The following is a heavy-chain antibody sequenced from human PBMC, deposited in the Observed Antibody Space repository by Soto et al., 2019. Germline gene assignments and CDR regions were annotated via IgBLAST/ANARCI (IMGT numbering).Heavy chain of an antibody. Sequence: ASVKFSCTASGYNFNIYGINWVRQAHGQGLELMGWISAYDGKTTYAEKFQGRVTMTTDASTSTAYMELSSLRSEDTAVYYCARATKRYYYDSSSHEDPLDHWGQGTPVTVSS. J-gene: IGHJ4*02. V-gene: IGHV1-18*01. CDR3: ARATKRYYYDSSSHEDPLDH. CDR2: ISAYDGKT. CDR1: GYNFNIYG. D-gene: IGHD3-22*01.